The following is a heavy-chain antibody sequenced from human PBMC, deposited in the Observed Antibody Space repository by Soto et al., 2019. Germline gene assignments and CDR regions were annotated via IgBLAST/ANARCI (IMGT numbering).Heavy chain of an antibody. CDR1: GYTFTGYY. CDR2: INPNSGGT. CDR3: YGMDV. V-gene: IGHV1-2*04. J-gene: IGHJ6*02. Sequence: SVKVSCKASGYTFTGYYMHWVRQAPGQGLEWIGWINPNSGGTNYAQKFQGWVTMTTDTSTSTAYMELRSLRSDDTAVYYYYGMDVWGQGTPVTVS.